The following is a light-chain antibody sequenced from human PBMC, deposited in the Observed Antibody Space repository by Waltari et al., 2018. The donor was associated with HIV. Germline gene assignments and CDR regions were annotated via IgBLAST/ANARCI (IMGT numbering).Light chain of an antibody. J-gene: IGLJ3*02. CDR1: SSNIGTTT. CDR3: AAWDVSLSGLWV. Sequence: QSVMTQPPSASATPGQTVTISCSGSSSNIGTTTVTWYQQLPGTAPKLLIYHNHQRPSGVPDRFSGSKSGTSASLAISGLQSEDEAAYYCAAWDVSLSGLWVFGGGTKLTVL. V-gene: IGLV1-44*01. CDR2: HNH.